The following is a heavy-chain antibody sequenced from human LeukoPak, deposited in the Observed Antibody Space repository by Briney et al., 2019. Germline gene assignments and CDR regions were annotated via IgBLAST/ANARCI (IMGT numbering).Heavy chain of an antibody. D-gene: IGHD1-1*01. V-gene: IGHV4-4*07. J-gene: IGHJ6*03. Sequence: SETLSLTCTVSGGSISSYYWSWIRQPAGKGLEWIGRIYTSGSTNYNPSLKSRVTMSVDTSKNQFSLKLSSLTAADTAVFYCARVNRDDNYYYYMDVWGKGTTVTVSS. CDR2: IYTSGST. CDR3: ARVNRDDNYYYYMDV. CDR1: GGSISSYY.